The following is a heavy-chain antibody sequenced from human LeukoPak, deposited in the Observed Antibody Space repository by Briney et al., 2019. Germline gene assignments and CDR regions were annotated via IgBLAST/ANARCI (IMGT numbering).Heavy chain of an antibody. J-gene: IGHJ5*02. D-gene: IGHD6-19*01. CDR2: INPNTGGT. V-gene: IGHV1-2*02. Sequence: ASVKVSCKASGHTFTGYYMHWVRLAPGQGLEWMGWINPNTGGTNCAQKFQGRVTMTRDTSIRTAYMELRRLRYDDTAVYYCARDQIAIAVAGRGTNWFDPWGQGTLVTVSS. CDR1: GHTFTGYY. CDR3: ARDQIAIAVAGRGTNWFDP.